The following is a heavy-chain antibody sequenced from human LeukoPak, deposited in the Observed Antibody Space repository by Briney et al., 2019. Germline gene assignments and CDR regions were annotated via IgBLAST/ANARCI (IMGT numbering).Heavy chain of an antibody. V-gene: IGHV3-11*01. CDR1: GFAFKDFY. D-gene: IGHD4-17*01. J-gene: IGHJ4*02. Sequence: PGGSLRLSCVASGFAFKDFYMSWIRQAPGKGLEWVSDISSSGVNTLYADSVKGRFTISRDNSKNSLSLQMNSLRAEDTAVYYCARDGPLGDHADYWGQGTLVTVSS. CDR2: ISSSGVNT. CDR3: ARDGPLGDHADY.